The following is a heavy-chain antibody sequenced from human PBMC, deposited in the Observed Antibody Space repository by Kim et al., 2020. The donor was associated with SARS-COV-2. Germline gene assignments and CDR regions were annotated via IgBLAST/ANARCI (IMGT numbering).Heavy chain of an antibody. J-gene: IGHJ4*02. D-gene: IGHD3-16*02. CDR1: GGSISSYY. CDR2: IYYSGST. Sequence: SETLSLTCTVSGGSISSYYWSWIRQPPGKGLEWIGYIYYSGSTHYNPSLKSRVTISVDTSKNQFSLKLSSVTAADTAVYYCARSWYDYVWGSYRDGLYFDYWGQGTLVTVSS. V-gene: IGHV4-59*01. CDR3: ARSWYDYVWGSYRDGLYFDY.